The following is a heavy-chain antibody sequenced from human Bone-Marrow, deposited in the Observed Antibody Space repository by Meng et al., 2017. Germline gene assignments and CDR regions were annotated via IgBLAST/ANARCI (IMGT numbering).Heavy chain of an antibody. V-gene: IGHV4-31*01. CDR2: IYYSGST. J-gene: IGHJ4*02. CDR1: GGSISSGGYY. CDR3: ARWAPSSRTFNY. D-gene: IGHD6-13*01. Sequence: QVEVQESGPGLVKPSQILSVTCTVSGGSISSGGYYWSWIRQHPGKGREWIGYIYYSGSTYYNPSLKSLVTISVDTSKNQFSLKLSSVTAADTAVYYCARWAPSSRTFNYWGQGTLVTVSS.